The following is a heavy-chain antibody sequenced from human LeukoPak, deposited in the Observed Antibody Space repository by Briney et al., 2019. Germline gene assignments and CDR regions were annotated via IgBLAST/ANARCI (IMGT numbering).Heavy chain of an antibody. V-gene: IGHV3-21*01. J-gene: IGHJ4*02. Sequence: GGSLRLSCAASGFTFSSYSMNWFRQAPGKGLEWVSSISSSSSYIYYADSVKGRFTISRDNAKNSLYLQMNSLRAEDTAGYYCASSDSGWYEDFDYWGQGTLVTVSS. CDR3: ASSDSGWYEDFDY. CDR2: ISSSSSYI. CDR1: GFTFSSYS. D-gene: IGHD6-19*01.